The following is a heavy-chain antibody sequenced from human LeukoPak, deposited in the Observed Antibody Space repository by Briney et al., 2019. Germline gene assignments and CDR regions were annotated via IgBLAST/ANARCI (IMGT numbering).Heavy chain of an antibody. V-gene: IGHV4-34*01. J-gene: IGHJ4*02. CDR2: INHSGST. Sequence: SETLSLTCAVYGGSFSGHYWSWIRQPPGKGLEWIGEINHSGSTNYNPSLKSRVTISVDTSKNQFSLKLSSVTAADTAVYYCASLGYCSSTSCSDYWGQGTLVTVSS. D-gene: IGHD2-2*01. CDR1: GGSFSGHY. CDR3: ASLGYCSSTSCSDY.